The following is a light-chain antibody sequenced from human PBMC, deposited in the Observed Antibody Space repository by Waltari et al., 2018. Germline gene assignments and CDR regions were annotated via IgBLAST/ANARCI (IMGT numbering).Light chain of an antibody. V-gene: IGLV2-14*03. CDR3: SSYIDSSTLEL. J-gene: IGLJ2*01. CDR2: DVS. CDR1: SSDIGGYNY. Sequence: QSALTQPASVSGSPGQSITISCTGTSSDIGGYNYVSWYQQVPGKAPKLIIYDVSSRHSGVSSRFSGSKSGNTASLTISGLQAEDEANYYCSSYIDSSTLELFGGGTSLTVL.